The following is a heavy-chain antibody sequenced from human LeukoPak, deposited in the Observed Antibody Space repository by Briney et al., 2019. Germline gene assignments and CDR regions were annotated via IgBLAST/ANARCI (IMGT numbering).Heavy chain of an antibody. CDR2: IHTDSGGT. Sequence: GASVKVSCKASGYSFNTYYMNWVRQAPGQGLEWLGWIHTDSGGTNYAQKFLGRVTMTRDKANSTAYLELSGLRSDDTAVYYCSRHVVTLVRGVNNRKEDWFDPWGQGTLVTVSS. J-gene: IGHJ5*02. D-gene: IGHD3-10*01. CDR3: SRHVVTLVRGVNNRKEDWFDP. CDR1: GYSFNTYY. V-gene: IGHV1-2*02.